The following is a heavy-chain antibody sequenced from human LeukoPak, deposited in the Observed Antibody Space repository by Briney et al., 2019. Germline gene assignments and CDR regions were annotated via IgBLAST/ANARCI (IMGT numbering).Heavy chain of an antibody. CDR2: INSDGSST. V-gene: IGHV3-74*01. CDR1: GFTFSSYW. CDR3: ARDDKGRGAPKDH. D-gene: IGHD3-10*01. J-gene: IGHJ4*02. Sequence: GGSLRLSCAASGFTFSSYWMHWVRQAPGKGLVWVSRINSDGSSTSYADSVKGRFTISRDNGKNTLYLQMNSLRAEDTAVYYCARDDKGRGAPKDHWGQGTLVTVSS.